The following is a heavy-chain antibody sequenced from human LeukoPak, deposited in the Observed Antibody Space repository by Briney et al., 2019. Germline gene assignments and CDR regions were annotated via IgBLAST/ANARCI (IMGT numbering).Heavy chain of an antibody. J-gene: IGHJ5*02. D-gene: IGHD5-18*01. V-gene: IGHV1-8*01. CDR1: GYTFTSYD. CDR3: AREWPLSKSFGYSYGYREWFDP. CDR2: MNPNSGNT. Sequence: ASVKVSCKASGYTFTSYDINWVRQATGQGLEWMGWMNPNSGNTGYAQKFQGRVTMTRNTSISTAYMELSSLRSEDTAVYYCAREWPLSKSFGYSYGYREWFDPWGQGTLVTVSS.